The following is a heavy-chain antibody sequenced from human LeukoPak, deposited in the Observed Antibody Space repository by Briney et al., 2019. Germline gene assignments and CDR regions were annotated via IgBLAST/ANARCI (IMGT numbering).Heavy chain of an antibody. Sequence: PGGSLRLSCAASGFTFSSYGMHWVRQAPGKGLEWVSVIYSGGSTYYADSVKGRFTISRDNSKNTLYLQMNSLRAEDTAVYYCARDYCGGDCYNWFDPWGQGTLVTVSS. J-gene: IGHJ5*02. D-gene: IGHD2-21*02. V-gene: IGHV3-66*01. CDR1: GFTFSSYG. CDR3: ARDYCGGDCYNWFDP. CDR2: IYSGGST.